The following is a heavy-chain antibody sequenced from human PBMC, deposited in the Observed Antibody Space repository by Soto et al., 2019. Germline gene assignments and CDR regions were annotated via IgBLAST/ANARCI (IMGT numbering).Heavy chain of an antibody. Sequence: SETLSLTCTVSGGSISSGGYYWSWIRQHPGKGLEWIGYIYYSGSTYYNPSLKSRVTISVDTSKNQFSLKLSSVTAADTAVYYCARLGSRFLEFSPWGQGTLVTVSS. V-gene: IGHV4-31*03. CDR2: IYYSGST. CDR1: GGSISSGGYY. J-gene: IGHJ5*02. D-gene: IGHD3-3*01. CDR3: ARLGSRFLEFSP.